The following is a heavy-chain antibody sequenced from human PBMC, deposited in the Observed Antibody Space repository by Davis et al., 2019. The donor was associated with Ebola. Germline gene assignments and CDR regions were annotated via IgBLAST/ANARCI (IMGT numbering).Heavy chain of an antibody. J-gene: IGHJ4*02. Sequence: PGGSLRLSCAASGFTFDDYAMHWVRQAPGKGLEWVSGISWNSGSIGYADSVKGRFTISRDNAKNSLYLQMNSLRAEDTAVYYCAKDLPPRRTGAEWGVDYFDYWGQGTLVTVSS. CDR1: GFTFDDYA. CDR3: AKDLPPRRTGAEWGVDYFDY. V-gene: IGHV3-9*01. CDR2: ISWNSGSI. D-gene: IGHD3-3*01.